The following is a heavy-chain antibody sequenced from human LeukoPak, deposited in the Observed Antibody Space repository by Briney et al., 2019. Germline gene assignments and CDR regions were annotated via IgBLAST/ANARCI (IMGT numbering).Heavy chain of an antibody. CDR1: GFTFSSYG. J-gene: IGHJ4*02. V-gene: IGHV3-33*01. D-gene: IGHD3-22*01. CDR3: ARSRTYYDSSGPSDYFDY. CDR2: IWYDGSNK. Sequence: GGSLRLSCAASGFTFSSYGMHWVRQAPGKGLEWVAVIWYDGSNKYYADSVKGRFTISGDNSKNTLYLQMNSLRAEDTAVYYCARSRTYYDSSGPSDYFDYWGQGTLVTVSS.